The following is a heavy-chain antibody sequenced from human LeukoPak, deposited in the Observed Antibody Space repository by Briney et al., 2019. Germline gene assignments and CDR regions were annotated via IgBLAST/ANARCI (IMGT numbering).Heavy chain of an antibody. CDR2: ISGSGGST. CDR3: ARSLGYTYGSYYFDY. J-gene: IGHJ4*02. CDR1: GFTFSSYA. V-gene: IGHV3-23*01. Sequence: GGSLRLSCAASGFTFSSYAMSWVRQAPGKGLEWVSAISGSGGSTYYADSVKGRFTISRDNSKNTLYLQMNSLRAEDTAVYYCARSLGYTYGSYYFDYWGQGTLVTVSS. D-gene: IGHD5-18*01.